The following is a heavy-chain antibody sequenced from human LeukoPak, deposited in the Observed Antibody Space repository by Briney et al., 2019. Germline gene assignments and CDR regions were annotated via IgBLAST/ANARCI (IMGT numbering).Heavy chain of an antibody. CDR3: AKDGCSSTSCYVYYYYYMDV. V-gene: IGHV3-23*01. CDR1: GFTFSSYA. CDR2: ISGSGGST. D-gene: IGHD2-2*01. J-gene: IGHJ6*03. Sequence: PGGSLRLSCAASGFTFSSYAMSWVRQAPGKGLEWVSAISGSGGSTYYADSVKGRFTISRDNSKNTLYLQMNSLRAEDTAAYYCAKDGCSSTSCYVYYYYYMDVWGKGTTVTVSS.